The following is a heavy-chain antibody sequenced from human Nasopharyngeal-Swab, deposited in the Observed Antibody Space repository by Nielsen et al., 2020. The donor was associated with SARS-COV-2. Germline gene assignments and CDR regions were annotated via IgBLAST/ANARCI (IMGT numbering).Heavy chain of an antibody. V-gene: IGHV4-31*03. CDR2: IYYSGST. Sequence: SETLSLTCTVSGGSISSGGYYWSWIRQHPGKGLEWIGYIYYSGSTYYNPSLMSRVTISVDTSKNQFSLKLSSVTAADTAVYYCAREALAEITIFGVVSRYGMDVWGQGTTVTVSS. CDR1: GGSISSGGYY. CDR3: AREALAEITIFGVVSRYGMDV. J-gene: IGHJ6*02. D-gene: IGHD3-3*01.